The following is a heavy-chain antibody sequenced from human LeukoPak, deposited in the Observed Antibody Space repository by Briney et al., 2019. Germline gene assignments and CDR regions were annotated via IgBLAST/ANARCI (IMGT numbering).Heavy chain of an antibody. Sequence: SETLSLTCSVSGGSIESYYWSWIRQPPGKGLEFIGYIAASGTTKHNPSLKSRVTLSMDTSKNQFSLKLRSVTAADTAVYYCARGSGDNTPLPLDYWGQGTLVTVSS. CDR3: ARGSGDNTPLPLDY. V-gene: IGHV4-4*08. CDR2: IAASGTT. J-gene: IGHJ4*02. CDR1: GGSIESYY. D-gene: IGHD1-26*01.